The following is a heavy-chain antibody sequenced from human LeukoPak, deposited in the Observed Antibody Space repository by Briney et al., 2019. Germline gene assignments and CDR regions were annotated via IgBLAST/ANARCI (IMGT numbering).Heavy chain of an antibody. J-gene: IGHJ4*02. CDR1: GGSISSYY. CDR2: IYYSGST. V-gene: IGHV4-39*01. D-gene: IGHD4/OR15-4a*01. Sequence: SETLSLTCTVSGGSISSYYWGWIRQPPGKGLEWIGSIYYSGSTYYNPSLKSRLTISVDTSKNQFSLKLSSVTAADAAVYYCARHDYGDFGYWGQGTLVTVSS. CDR3: ARHDYGDFGY.